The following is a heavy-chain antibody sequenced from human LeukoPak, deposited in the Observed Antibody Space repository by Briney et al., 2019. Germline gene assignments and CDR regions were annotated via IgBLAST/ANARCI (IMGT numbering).Heavy chain of an antibody. V-gene: IGHV4-61*02. Sequence: SETLSLTCTVSGGSISSGSYYWSWARQPAGKGLEWIGRIYTSGSTNYNPSLKSRVTISVDTSKNQFSLKLTSVTAADTAVYYCARGRVYCSSTSCYAKRHSSSWYPTLVAAFGYWGQGTLVTVSS. CDR1: GGSISSGSYY. CDR3: ARGRVYCSSTSCYAKRHSSSWYPTLVAAFGY. D-gene: IGHD2-2*01. CDR2: IYTSGST. J-gene: IGHJ4*02.